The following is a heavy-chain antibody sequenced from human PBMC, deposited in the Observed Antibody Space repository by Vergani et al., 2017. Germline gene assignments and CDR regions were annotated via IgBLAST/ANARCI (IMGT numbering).Heavy chain of an antibody. CDR1: GGSFSGYY. Sequence: QVQLQQWGAGLLKPSETLSLTCAVYGGSFSGYYWSWIRQPPGKGLEWIGEINHSGSTNYNPSLKSRVTISVDTSKNQFSLKLSSVTAADTAGYYCYYTDYYYYMDVWGKGTTVTVSS. V-gene: IGHV4-34*01. J-gene: IGHJ6*03. D-gene: IGHD3-3*01. CDR3: YYTDYYYYMDV. CDR2: INHSGST.